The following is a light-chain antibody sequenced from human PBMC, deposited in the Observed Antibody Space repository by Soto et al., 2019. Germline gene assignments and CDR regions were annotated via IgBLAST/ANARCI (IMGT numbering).Light chain of an antibody. CDR1: QSVSSF. CDR3: QQSINWPLS. J-gene: IGKJ2*01. CDR2: DAS. V-gene: IGKV3-11*01. Sequence: EIVLTQSPATLSLSPGERATLSCRASQSVSSFLAWYQQKPGQAPRLLIYDASNRTIGIPARLRGSGSGTEFTLTISSLMLVDFAVYDFQQSINWPLSFVQVTKLEIK.